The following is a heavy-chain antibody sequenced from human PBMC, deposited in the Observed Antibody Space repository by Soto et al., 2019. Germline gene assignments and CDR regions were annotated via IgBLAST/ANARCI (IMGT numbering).Heavy chain of an antibody. D-gene: IGHD3-10*01. J-gene: IGHJ6*02. CDR2: IYYSGST. Sequence: ASETLSLTCTVSGGSISSYYWSWIRQPPGKGLEWIGYIYYSGSTNYNPSLKSRVTISVDTSKNQFSLKLSSVTAADTAVYYCARXMILWFGDPWDYYGMDVWGQGTTVTVSS. CDR3: ARXMILWFGDPWDYYGMDV. CDR1: GGSISSYY. V-gene: IGHV4-59*01.